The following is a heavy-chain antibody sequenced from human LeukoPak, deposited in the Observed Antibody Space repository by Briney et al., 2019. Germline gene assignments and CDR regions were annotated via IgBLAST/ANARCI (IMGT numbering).Heavy chain of an antibody. CDR3: ARVKDWYFDL. CDR1: GFTFSDSA. Sequence: GGSLRLSCAASGFTFSDSAMTWVRQAPGKGLEWVSLISFSGDSIYYADSVRGRFTISRDNSKDTLYLQMNSLRAEDTAIYYCARVKDWYFDLWGRGTVVTVSS. V-gene: IGHV3-23*01. CDR2: ISFSGDSI. J-gene: IGHJ2*01.